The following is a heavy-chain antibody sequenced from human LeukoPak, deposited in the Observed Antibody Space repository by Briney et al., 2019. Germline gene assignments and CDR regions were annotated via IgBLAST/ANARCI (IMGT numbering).Heavy chain of an antibody. Sequence: QTGGSLRLSCAASGFTFSGYAMSWVRQAPGKGLEWVPAISGSGTTTHYADSVKGRFTISRDNSKNTLYLQMNSLRAEDTAVYYCAKTGVKFCSSTSCYLDFWGQGALLTVSS. J-gene: IGHJ4*02. CDR3: AKTGVKFCSSTSCYLDF. V-gene: IGHV3-23*01. CDR1: GFTFSGYA. CDR2: ISGSGTTT. D-gene: IGHD2-2*01.